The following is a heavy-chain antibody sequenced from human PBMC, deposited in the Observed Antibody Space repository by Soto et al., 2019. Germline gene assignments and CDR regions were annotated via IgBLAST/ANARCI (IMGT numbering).Heavy chain of an antibody. CDR3: AREEFEGGSYGDYYYYGMDV. Sequence: QVQLVQSGAEVKKPGSSVKVSCKASGGTFSSYTSSWVRQAPGQGLEWMGRIIPILGIANYAQKLQGIVTITEDKSTSTAYMELSSLRAEDTAVYYCAREEFEGGSYGDYYYYGMDVWGQGTTVTVSS. V-gene: IGHV1-69*08. J-gene: IGHJ6*02. CDR2: IIPILGIA. CDR1: GGTFSSYT. D-gene: IGHD1-26*01.